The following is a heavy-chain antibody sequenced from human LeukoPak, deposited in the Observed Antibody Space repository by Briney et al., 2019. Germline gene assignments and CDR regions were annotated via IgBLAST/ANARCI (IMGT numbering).Heavy chain of an antibody. CDR3: ATDVPAVTIFGY. V-gene: IGHV3-21*01. Sequence: GGSLRLSCAASGFTFSSYSMNWVRQAPGKGLEWVSSISSTSGYVYYADSVKGRFTISRDNAKNTLYLQMNSLRAEDTAVYYCATDVPAVTIFGYWGQGTLVTVSS. CDR2: ISSTSGYV. CDR1: GFTFSSYS. D-gene: IGHD2-2*01. J-gene: IGHJ4*02.